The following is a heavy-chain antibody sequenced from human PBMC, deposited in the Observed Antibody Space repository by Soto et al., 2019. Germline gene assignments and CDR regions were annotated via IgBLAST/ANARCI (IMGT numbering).Heavy chain of an antibody. Sequence: SETLSLTCTVSVGSISSYYWSLIRQPAGKGLECIWRIYTSGSTNYNPSLKSRVTMSVDTSKNQFSLKLSSVTAADAAVYDCASGTYACNWFEPWGQGTMVTVSS. V-gene: IGHV4-4*07. CDR1: VGSISSYY. D-gene: IGHD2-2*01. CDR2: IYTSGST. CDR3: ASGTYACNWFEP. J-gene: IGHJ5*02.